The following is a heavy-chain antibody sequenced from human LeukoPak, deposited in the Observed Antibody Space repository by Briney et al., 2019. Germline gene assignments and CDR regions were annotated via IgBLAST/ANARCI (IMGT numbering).Heavy chain of an antibody. CDR1: GFTFTSYA. Sequence: PGGSLRLSCAASGFTFTSYAMSWVRQAPGKGLEWVSAISGSGGSTYYADSVKGRFTISRDNSKNTLYLQMNSLRAEDTAVYYCAKGIALRYFDPPGRDYWGQGTLVTVSS. V-gene: IGHV3-23*01. D-gene: IGHD3-9*01. J-gene: IGHJ4*02. CDR3: AKGIALRYFDPPGRDY. CDR2: ISGSGGST.